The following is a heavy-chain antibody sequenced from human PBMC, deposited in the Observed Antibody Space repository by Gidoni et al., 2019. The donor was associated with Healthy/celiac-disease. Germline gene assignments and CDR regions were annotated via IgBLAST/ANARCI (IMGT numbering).Heavy chain of an antibody. CDR2: IYTSGST. Sequence: QVQLQESGPGLVKPSHTLSLTCTVSGGSISSGSYYWSWIRQPAGKGLEWIGRIYTSGSTNYNPSLKSRVTMSVDTSKNQFSLKLSSVTAADTAVYYCAREGGGSWSNWFDPWGQGTLVTVSS. D-gene: IGHD6-13*01. CDR3: AREGGGSWSNWFDP. J-gene: IGHJ5*02. V-gene: IGHV4-61*02. CDR1: GGSISSGSYY.